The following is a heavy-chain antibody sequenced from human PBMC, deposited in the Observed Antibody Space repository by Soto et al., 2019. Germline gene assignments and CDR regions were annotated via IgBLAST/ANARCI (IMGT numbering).Heavy chain of an antibody. CDR2: IIPISDTT. Sequence: QVQLVQSGAEVKKPGSSVKVSCKASGGTFSSYAISWVRQAPGQGLEWMGGIIPISDTTNYAQKYQGRVTITADESTSTAYMELSSLLSEDTAVYYCARSQGSSTSLEIYYYYYYGMDVWGQGTTVTVSS. CDR3: ARSQGSSTSLEIYYYYYYGMDV. V-gene: IGHV1-69*01. CDR1: GGTFSSYA. D-gene: IGHD2-2*01. J-gene: IGHJ6*02.